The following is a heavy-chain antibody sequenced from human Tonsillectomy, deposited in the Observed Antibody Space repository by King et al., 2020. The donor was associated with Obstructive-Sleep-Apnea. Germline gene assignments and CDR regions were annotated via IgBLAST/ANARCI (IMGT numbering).Heavy chain of an antibody. CDR1: GFTFNKYD. V-gene: IGHV3-23*04. CDR2: LSGSGGST. Sequence: VQLVESGGGLVQPGGSLRLSCAASGFTFNKYDMSWVRQAPGKGLDWVLSLSGSGGSTFYADAVKGRFTLSREQSKNTLFLQMKSLRAEDTAVYHCAKDLSEYSYDSSGYLDYWGQGTLVTVSS. CDR3: AKDLSEYSYDSSGYLDY. J-gene: IGHJ4*02. D-gene: IGHD3-22*01.